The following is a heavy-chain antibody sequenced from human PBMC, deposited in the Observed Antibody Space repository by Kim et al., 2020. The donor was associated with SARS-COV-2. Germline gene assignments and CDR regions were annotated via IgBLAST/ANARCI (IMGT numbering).Heavy chain of an antibody. CDR2: IDPSDSYT. V-gene: IGHV5-10-1*01. Sequence: GESLKISCKGSGYSFTSYWISWVRQMPGKGLEWMGRIDPSDSYTNYSPSFQGHVTISADKSISTAYLQWSSLKASDTAMYYCAATPLTGYYTRPYYYYYGMDVWGQGTTVTVSS. CDR3: AATPLTGYYTRPYYYYYGMDV. CDR1: GYSFTSYW. D-gene: IGHD3-9*01. J-gene: IGHJ6*02.